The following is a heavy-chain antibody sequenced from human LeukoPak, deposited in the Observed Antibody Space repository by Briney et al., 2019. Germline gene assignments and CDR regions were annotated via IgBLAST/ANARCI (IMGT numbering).Heavy chain of an antibody. V-gene: IGHV3-74*01. J-gene: IGHJ4*02. CDR1: GFTVSSYW. CDR3: MLGYCSSTSCYRGDY. Sequence: GGSLRLSCAASGFTVSSYWMHWVRQAPGKGLVWVSRINTDGSSTSYADSVKGRFTISRDSAKNTLFLQMNSLRAEDTAVYYCMLGYCSSTSCYRGDYWGQGTLVTVSS. CDR2: INTDGSST. D-gene: IGHD2-2*01.